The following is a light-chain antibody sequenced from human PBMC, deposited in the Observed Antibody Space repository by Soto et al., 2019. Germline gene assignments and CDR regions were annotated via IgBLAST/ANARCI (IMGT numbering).Light chain of an antibody. J-gene: IGKJ1*01. Sequence: EIVLTQSPDTLSLSPGERATISCRASQSVPNNYLAWYMQKPGQAPKVLIYAAYNRDTGIPERFSGSGSGTAFTLTIRSLEPEDVAVFYCQQYGGGPWTFGQGTKVEGK. CDR2: AAY. CDR3: QQYGGGPWT. CDR1: QSVPNNY. V-gene: IGKV3-20*01.